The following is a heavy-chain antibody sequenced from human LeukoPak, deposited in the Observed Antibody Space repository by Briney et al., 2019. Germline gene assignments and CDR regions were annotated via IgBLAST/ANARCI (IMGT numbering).Heavy chain of an antibody. V-gene: IGHV3-30*02. J-gene: IGHJ4*02. CDR1: GFTFSSYG. Sequence: GGSLRLSCVASGFTFSSYGMHWVRQAPGKGLEWVAFIRYDGSNKYYADSVKGRFTISRDNSKNTLYLQMNSLRAEDTAVYYCAKSIVGASPYFDYWGQGTLVTVSS. CDR2: IRYDGSNK. CDR3: AKSIVGASPYFDY. D-gene: IGHD1-26*01.